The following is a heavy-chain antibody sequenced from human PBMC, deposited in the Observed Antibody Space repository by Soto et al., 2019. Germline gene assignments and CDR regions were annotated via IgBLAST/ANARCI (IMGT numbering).Heavy chain of an antibody. D-gene: IGHD2-2*01. CDR1: GFTFSSYA. Sequence: GGSLRLSCAASGFTFSSYAMHWVRQAPGKGLEWVAVISYDGSNKYYADSVKGRFTISRDNSKNTLYLQMNSLRAEDTAVYYSAREVIEVVVPAAIHVGMDVWGQGTTVTVSS. J-gene: IGHJ6*02. CDR3: AREVIEVVVPAAIHVGMDV. V-gene: IGHV3-30-3*01. CDR2: ISYDGSNK.